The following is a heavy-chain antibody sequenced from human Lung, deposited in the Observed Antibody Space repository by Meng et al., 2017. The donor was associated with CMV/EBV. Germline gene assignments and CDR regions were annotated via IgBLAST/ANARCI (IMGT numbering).Heavy chain of an antibody. CDR3: ARAGYSSSWYVFDY. V-gene: IGHV3-23*01. CDR2: IGPSGGST. CDR1: GFRFSSYV. D-gene: IGHD6-13*01. Sequence: SCAASGFRFSSYVMSWVRQAPGKGLEWVSGIGPSGGSTYYADSGKGRLTISRDNSKNTLYLQMNSLRAEETAVYYCARAGYSSSWYVFDYWGQGTLVTVSS. J-gene: IGHJ4*02.